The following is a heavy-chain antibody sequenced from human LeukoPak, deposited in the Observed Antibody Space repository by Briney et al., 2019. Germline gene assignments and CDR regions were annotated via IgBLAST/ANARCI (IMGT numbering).Heavy chain of an antibody. CDR2: INHSGST. D-gene: IGHD3-22*01. CDR3: ARVGPDSSGYYSLQMYYFDY. V-gene: IGHV4-34*01. J-gene: IGHJ4*02. Sequence: SETLSLTCAVYGGSFSGYYWSWIRQPPGKGLEWIGEINHSGSTNYNPSLTSRVTISVDTSKNQFSLKLSSVTAADTAVYYCARVGPDSSGYYSLQMYYFDYWGQGTLVTVSS. CDR1: GGSFSGYY.